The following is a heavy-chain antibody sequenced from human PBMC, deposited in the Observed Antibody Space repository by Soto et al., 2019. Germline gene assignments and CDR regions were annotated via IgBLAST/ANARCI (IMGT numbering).Heavy chain of an antibody. Sequence: GGSLRLSCAASGFTFSSYWMHWVRQAPGKGLVWVSRINSDGSSTSYADSVKGRFTISRDNAKNTLYLQMNSLRAEDTAVYYCARERRLVPNWFDPWGQGTLVTAPQ. D-gene: IGHD6-19*01. CDR1: GFTFSSYW. CDR2: INSDGSST. CDR3: ARERRLVPNWFDP. V-gene: IGHV3-74*01. J-gene: IGHJ5*02.